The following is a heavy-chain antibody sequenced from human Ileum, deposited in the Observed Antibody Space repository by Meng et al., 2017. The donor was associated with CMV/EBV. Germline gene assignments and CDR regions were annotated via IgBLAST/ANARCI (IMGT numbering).Heavy chain of an antibody. Sequence: GGSLRLSCAASGLSFNIYAWTWIRQAPGRGLESVAVITVSSGNTYYADSVKGRFTISRDNSKNRLYLQMDSLRAEDTAVYFCAKGQSGIAAYFDYWGQGTLVTVSS. CDR3: AKGQSGIAAYFDY. V-gene: IGHV3-23*01. J-gene: IGHJ4*02. CDR2: ITVSSGNT. CDR1: GLSFNIYA. D-gene: IGHD6-13*01.